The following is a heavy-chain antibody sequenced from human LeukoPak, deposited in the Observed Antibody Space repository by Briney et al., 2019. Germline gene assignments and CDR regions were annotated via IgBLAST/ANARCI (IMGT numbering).Heavy chain of an antibody. CDR3: TRDQEGYCSGGSCYSNSLV. CDR2: IRSEAYGGTT. D-gene: IGHD2-15*01. CDR1: GFTFGDYA. V-gene: IGHV3-49*03. Sequence: PGGSLRLSCTASGFTFGDYAMSWFRQAPGKGLEWVGFIRSEAYGGTTEYAASVKGRFTISRDDSKSIAYLQMNSLKTEDTAVYYCTRDQEGYCSGGSCYSNSLVWGQGTLVTVSS. J-gene: IGHJ4*02.